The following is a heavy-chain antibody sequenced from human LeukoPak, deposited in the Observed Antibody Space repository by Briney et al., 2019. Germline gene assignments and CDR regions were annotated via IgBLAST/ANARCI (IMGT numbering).Heavy chain of an antibody. CDR1: GFTFSNYG. V-gene: IGHV3-33*06. CDR2: IWYDGSNK. CDR3: AKFGAAVGYDAFDI. Sequence: GGSLRLSCAASGFTFSNYGMHWVRQAPGKGLEWVAIIWYDGSNKYYADSVKGRFTISRDNSKNTLYLQMNSLRAEDTAVYYCAKFGAAVGYDAFDIWGQGTMVTVSS. J-gene: IGHJ3*02. D-gene: IGHD6-13*01.